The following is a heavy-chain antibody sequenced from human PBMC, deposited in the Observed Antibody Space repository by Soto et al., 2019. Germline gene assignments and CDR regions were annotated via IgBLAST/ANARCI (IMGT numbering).Heavy chain of an antibody. CDR2: IIPVLNVA. CDR3: ARAPTASSPFDY. J-gene: IGHJ4*02. CDR1: GGIFTNYT. V-gene: IGHV1-69*02. Sequence: QVQLEQSGAEMKRPGSSVKVSCETSGGIFTNYTFSWVRQAPGQGLEWMGWIIPVLNVANYAQKFQGRIAVTADKSTSTAFLELTGLISEDTAIYFCARAPTASSPFDYWGQGTLVTVSS. D-gene: IGHD1-26*01.